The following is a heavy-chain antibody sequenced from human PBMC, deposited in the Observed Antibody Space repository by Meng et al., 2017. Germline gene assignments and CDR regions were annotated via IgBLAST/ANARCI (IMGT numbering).Heavy chain of an antibody. CDR3: ARENRWEPPDY. D-gene: IGHD1-26*01. V-gene: IGHV7-4-1*02. Sequence: SGFELNKPGASCKVSCKASGYTFTSYAINWVRQAPGQGLEWMGWINTNTGNPTYAQGFTGRFVFSLDTSVSTAYLQISSLKAEDTAVYYCARENRWEPPDYWGQGTLVTVSS. J-gene: IGHJ4*02. CDR2: INTNTGNP. CDR1: GYTFTSYA.